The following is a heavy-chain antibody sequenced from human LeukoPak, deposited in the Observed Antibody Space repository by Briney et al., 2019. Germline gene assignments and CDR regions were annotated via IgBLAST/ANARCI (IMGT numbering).Heavy chain of an antibody. CDR2: ISYDGSNK. V-gene: IGHV3-30*03. CDR1: GFTFSSYG. CDR3: AGSYSPEYFDL. D-gene: IGHD3-10*01. Sequence: PGRSLRLSCAASGFTFSSYGMHWVRQAPGKGLEWVAVISYDGSNKYYADSVKGRFTISRDNSKNTLYLQMNSLRAEDTAVYYCAGSYSPEYFDLWGRGTLVTVSS. J-gene: IGHJ2*01.